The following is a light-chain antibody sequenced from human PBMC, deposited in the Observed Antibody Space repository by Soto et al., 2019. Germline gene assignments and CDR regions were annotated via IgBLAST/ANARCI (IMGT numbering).Light chain of an antibody. Sequence: EIVLTQSPATLSLSPGERATLSCRASQSVSSYLAWYQQKPGRAPRLLMYDTSNRATGIPARFSGGGSGTDFTLTISSLEPEDFAVYYCQQRSNWPWTFGGGTKVEIK. J-gene: IGKJ4*01. V-gene: IGKV3-11*01. CDR3: QQRSNWPWT. CDR2: DTS. CDR1: QSVSSY.